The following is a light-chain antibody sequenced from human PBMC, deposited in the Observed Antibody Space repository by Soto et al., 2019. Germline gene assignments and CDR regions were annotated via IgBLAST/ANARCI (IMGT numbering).Light chain of an antibody. V-gene: IGLV2-23*01. J-gene: IGLJ1*01. CDR2: EGS. Sequence: QSVLTQPASVSGSPGQSSTISCTGTSSDVGSYNLVSWYQQHPGTAPKLMIYEGSKWPSGVSNRFPGSKSGNTASLTISGLQAEDEADYYCCSYAGNSSFVFGTGTKVTVL. CDR1: SSDVGSYNL. CDR3: CSYAGNSSFV.